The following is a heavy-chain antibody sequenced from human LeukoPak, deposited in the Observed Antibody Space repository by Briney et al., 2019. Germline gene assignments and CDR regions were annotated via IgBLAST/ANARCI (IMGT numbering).Heavy chain of an antibody. CDR1: GFTVSSNY. J-gene: IGHJ6*02. Sequence: GRSLRLSCAASGFTVSSNYMSWVRQAPGKGLEWVSVIYSGGSTYYADSVKGRFNISRDNSKNTLYLQMNSLRAEDTAVYYCARDSTGLHYYYYYGMDVWGQGTTVTVSS. CDR3: ARDSTGLHYYYYYGMDV. V-gene: IGHV3-66*01. D-gene: IGHD5-18*01. CDR2: IYSGGST.